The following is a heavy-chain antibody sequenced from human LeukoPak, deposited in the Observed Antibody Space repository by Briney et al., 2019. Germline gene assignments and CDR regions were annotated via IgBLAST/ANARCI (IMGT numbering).Heavy chain of an antibody. CDR2: IYSDGSST. V-gene: IGHV3-74*01. Sequence: GGSLRLSCAASGFTFSSYWMHWVRQAPGKGLVWVSRIYSDGSSTNYADSVKGRFTISRDNAKNTLYLQMSSLRAEDTAVYYCARCWGKGHNEFDYWGQGTLVTVSS. J-gene: IGHJ4*02. D-gene: IGHD3-16*01. CDR1: GFTFSSYW. CDR3: ARCWGKGHNEFDY.